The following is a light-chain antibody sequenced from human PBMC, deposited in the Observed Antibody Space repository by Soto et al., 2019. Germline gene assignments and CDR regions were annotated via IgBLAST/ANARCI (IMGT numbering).Light chain of an antibody. CDR3: QQYGTSPLT. CDR2: SAS. V-gene: IGKV3-20*01. CDR1: QTVSSNY. J-gene: IGKJ4*01. Sequence: IVLTQSPGTMSLSPGERATLSCRASQTVSSNYLAWYQQKPGQAPRLLIYSASNRATGIPDRFSGSGSGTDVTLTISRLEPEDLAVYYCQQYGTSPLTFGGGTKVDIK.